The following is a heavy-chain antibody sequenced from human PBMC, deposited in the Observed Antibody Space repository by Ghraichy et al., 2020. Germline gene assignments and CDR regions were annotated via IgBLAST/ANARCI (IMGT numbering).Heavy chain of an antibody. CDR2: IYYSGST. CDR1: GGSISSYY. CDR3: ARVLGSSSWYSRQWLDP. D-gene: IGHD6-13*01. Sequence: SETLSLTCTVSGGSISSYYWSWIRQPPGKGLEWIGYIYYSGSTNFNPSLKSRVTISVDTSKIQFSLKLSSVTAADTAVYYCARVLGSSSWYSRQWLDPWGQGTLVTVSS. J-gene: IGHJ5*02. V-gene: IGHV4-59*01.